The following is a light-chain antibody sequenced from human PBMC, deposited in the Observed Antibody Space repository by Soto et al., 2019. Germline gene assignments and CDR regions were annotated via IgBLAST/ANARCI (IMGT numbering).Light chain of an antibody. CDR3: MQALQTPWT. CDR1: QSRLHTNGYTY. J-gene: IGKJ2*02. V-gene: IGKV2-28*01. Sequence: DIVMTQSPLSLPVTPGEPASISCTSGQSRLHTNGYTYLDWYLQKPGQSPQLLSYLGSTRASGVRDRLSGSGSGKDFTLKLSRVEAEDVGVYYCMQALQTPWTVGQGTKLEIK. CDR2: LGS.